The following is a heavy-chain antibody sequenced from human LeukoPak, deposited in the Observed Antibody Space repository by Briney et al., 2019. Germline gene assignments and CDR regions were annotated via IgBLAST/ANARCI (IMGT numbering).Heavy chain of an antibody. D-gene: IGHD3-10*01. V-gene: IGHV1-2*02. CDR2: INPNSGGT. J-gene: IGHJ5*02. CDR3: ARGRGGWFGDGDWFDP. CDR1: GYTFTGYY. Sequence: ASVKVSCKASGYTFTGYYMHWVRQAPGQGLEWMGWINPNSGGTNYAQKFQSRVTMTRDTSISTAYMELSTLRSDDTAVYYCARGRGGWFGDGDWFDPWGQGTLVTVSS.